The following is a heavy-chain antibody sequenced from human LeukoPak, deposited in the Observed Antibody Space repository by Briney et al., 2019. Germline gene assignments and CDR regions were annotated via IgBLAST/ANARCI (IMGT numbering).Heavy chain of an antibody. CDR1: GGSFSGYY. CDR2: INHSEST. CDR3: ARAAVAGHFDY. V-gene: IGHV4-34*01. Sequence: PSETLSLTCAVYGGSFSGYYWSWIRQPPGKGLEWIGEINHSESTNYNPSLKSRVTISVDTSKNQFSLKLSSVTAADTAVYYCARAAVAGHFDYWGQGTLVTVSS. D-gene: IGHD6-19*01. J-gene: IGHJ4*02.